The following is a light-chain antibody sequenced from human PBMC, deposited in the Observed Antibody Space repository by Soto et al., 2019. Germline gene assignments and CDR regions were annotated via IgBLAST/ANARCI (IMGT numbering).Light chain of an antibody. CDR3: MQSTQLPPT. Sequence: DVVMTQTPLSLSVAPGQPASISCTSIDSVLHITGETFLFWYLQKPGQSPQLLIYEVSTRVSGVPDRFSGSGSGTDFTLEISRVETDDVGIYYCMQSTQLPPTFGQGTRLEIK. CDR1: DSVLHITGETF. V-gene: IGKV2D-29*02. J-gene: IGKJ5*01. CDR2: EVS.